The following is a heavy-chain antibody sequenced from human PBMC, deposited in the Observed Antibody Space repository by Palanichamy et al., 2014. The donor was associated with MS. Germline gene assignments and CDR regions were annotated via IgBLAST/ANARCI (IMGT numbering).Heavy chain of an antibody. CDR2: ISTSSRYI. CDR3: ARAQGGGHTAYWPFDY. Sequence: EVQLVESGGGLVKPGGSLRLSCAASGFTFSTYSLNWVRQAPGKGLEWVSSISTSSRYIYYANSVKGRFTISRDNAKNSLSLQMNSLRDEDTAVYWCARAQGGGHTAYWPFDYWGQGTLVTVSS. CDR1: GFTFSTYS. V-gene: IGHV3-21*01. D-gene: IGHD3-16*01. J-gene: IGHJ4*02.